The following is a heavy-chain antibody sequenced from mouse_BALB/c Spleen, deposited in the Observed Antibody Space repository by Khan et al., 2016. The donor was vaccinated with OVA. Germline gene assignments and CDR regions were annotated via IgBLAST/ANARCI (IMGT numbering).Heavy chain of an antibody. Sequence: QVQLQQSGPVLVKPGASVKMSCKASGYIFSDYVINWVKQRTGQGLEWIGQIFPGSGDSYYNEKFKGQATLTTDKSSNTAYMQLSSLTSEDSVVYFCARSGYGSLVYWGQGTTLTVSA. V-gene: IGHV1-77*01. J-gene: IGHJ2*01. CDR2: IFPGSGDS. D-gene: IGHD1-1*01. CDR1: GYIFSDYV. CDR3: ARSGYGSLVY.